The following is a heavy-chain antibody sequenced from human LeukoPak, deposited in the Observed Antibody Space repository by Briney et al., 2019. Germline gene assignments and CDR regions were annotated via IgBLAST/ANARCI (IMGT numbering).Heavy chain of an antibody. CDR1: GFTVSSSY. V-gene: IGHV3-53*01. Sequence: GGSLRLSCAASGFTVSSSYMSWVRQAPGKGLEWVSVIYSGGSTYYADSVKGRFTISRDNSKNTLYLQMNSLRAEDTAVYYCAREDDYTYYMDVWGKGTTVTVSS. CDR3: AREDDYTYYMDV. J-gene: IGHJ6*03. CDR2: IYSGGST.